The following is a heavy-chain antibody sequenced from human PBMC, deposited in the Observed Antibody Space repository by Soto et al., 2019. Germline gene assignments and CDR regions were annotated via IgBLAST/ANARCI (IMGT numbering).Heavy chain of an antibody. J-gene: IGHJ4*02. CDR1: GDTFNFYS. V-gene: IGHV1-69*02. CDR3: ASSYGSGYRACDY. Sequence: QVQLVQSGAEVKRPGSSVKVSCKASGDTFNFYSITWVRQAPGLGLEWMGRVNPIVSMSNYAQKFQGRVTRTADKSTSTAYLELSSLRSEDTAIYYCASSYGSGYRACDYWGQGALVTVSS. CDR2: VNPIVSMS. D-gene: IGHD3-10*01.